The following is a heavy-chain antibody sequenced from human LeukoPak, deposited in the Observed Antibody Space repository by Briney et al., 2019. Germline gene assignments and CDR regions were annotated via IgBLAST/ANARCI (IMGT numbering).Heavy chain of an antibody. J-gene: IGHJ4*02. CDR3: AKGEYYYDSSGDY. D-gene: IGHD3-22*01. V-gene: IGHV3-23*01. CDR2: ISGSGTST. CDR1: GFTFRSYA. Sequence: GGSLRLSCAASGFTFRSYAMSWVRQAPGKGLEWVLAISGSGTSTYYADSVKGRFTISRDNSKNTLYLQMNSLRAEDTAVYYCAKGEYYYDSSGDYWGQGTLVTVSS.